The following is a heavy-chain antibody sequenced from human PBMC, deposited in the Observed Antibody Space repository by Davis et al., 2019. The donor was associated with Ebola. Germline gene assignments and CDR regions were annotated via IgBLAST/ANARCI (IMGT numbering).Heavy chain of an antibody. CDR1: GGSISSHY. Sequence: PGGSLRLSCTVSGGSISSHYWTWVRQPPGKGLEWVAYIGPSGNIKYNPSLKSRVTMSVDTSKNQISLQLTSVTAADTAVYYCARERKGDGYAGCDYWGQGTLVTVSS. V-gene: IGHV4-59*11. D-gene: IGHD5-24*01. CDR3: ARERKGDGYAGCDY. CDR2: IGPSGNI. J-gene: IGHJ4*02.